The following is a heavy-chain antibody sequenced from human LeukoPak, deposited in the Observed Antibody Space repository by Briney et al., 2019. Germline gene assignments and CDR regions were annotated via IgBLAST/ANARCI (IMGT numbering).Heavy chain of an antibody. Sequence: PGGSLRLSCAASGFTFSSYAMHWVRQAPGKGLEWVAVISYDGSNKYYADSVKGRFTISRDNSKNTLYLQMNSLRAEDTAVYYCARTMVRGVIVPGYWGQGTLVTVSS. CDR2: ISYDGSNK. J-gene: IGHJ4*02. CDR1: GFTFSSYA. V-gene: IGHV3-30-3*01. CDR3: ARTMVRGVIVPGY. D-gene: IGHD3-10*01.